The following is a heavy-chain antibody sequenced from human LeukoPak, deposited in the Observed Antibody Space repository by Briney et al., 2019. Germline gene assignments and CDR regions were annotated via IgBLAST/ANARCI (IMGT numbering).Heavy chain of an antibody. CDR2: IYYTGST. D-gene: IGHD3-9*01. V-gene: IGHV4-28*01. Sequence: SETLSLTCAVSGYSISTSNWWGWIRQSPGKGLEWIGYIYYTGSTYYNPSLKSRVTMSVDTSKNQFSLKLCSVTAVDTAVYYCARYDILTGLQGGFFDYWGQGTLVTVSS. CDR1: GYSISTSNW. J-gene: IGHJ4*02. CDR3: ARYDILTGLQGGFFDY.